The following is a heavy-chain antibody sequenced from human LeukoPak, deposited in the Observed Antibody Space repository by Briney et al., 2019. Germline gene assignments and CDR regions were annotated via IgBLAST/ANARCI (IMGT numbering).Heavy chain of an antibody. CDR3: ARAIFSSGWYLVDY. CDR2: ITSSSNYI. Sequence: LGGSLRLSCAASGFPFSSHNMNWVRQAPGKGLEWVSYITSSSNYIYYADSVKGRFTISRDNAKNSLYLQMNSLRAEDTAVYYCARAIFSSGWYLVDYWGQGTLVTVSS. D-gene: IGHD6-19*01. J-gene: IGHJ4*02. CDR1: GFPFSSHN. V-gene: IGHV3-21*01.